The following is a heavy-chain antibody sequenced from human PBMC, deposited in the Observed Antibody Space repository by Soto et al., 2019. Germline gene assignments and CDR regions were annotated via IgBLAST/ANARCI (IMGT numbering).Heavy chain of an antibody. Sequence: SVKVSCKASGFTFTSSAVQWVRQARGQRLEWIGWIVVGSGNTNYAQKFQERVTITRDMSTSTAYMELSSLRSEDTAVYYCAAGIAARLYYYYGMDVWGQGTTVTVSS. CDR3: AAGIAARLYYYYGMDV. V-gene: IGHV1-58*01. J-gene: IGHJ6*02. D-gene: IGHD6-6*01. CDR2: IVVGSGNT. CDR1: GFTFTSSA.